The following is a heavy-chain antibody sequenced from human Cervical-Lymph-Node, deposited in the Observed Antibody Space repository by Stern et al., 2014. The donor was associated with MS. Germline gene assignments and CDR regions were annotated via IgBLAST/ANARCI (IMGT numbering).Heavy chain of an antibody. D-gene: IGHD6-19*01. CDR2: MNPNSGDT. Sequence: VQLVESGAEVKKTGASVKVSCKASGYTFTSYDINWVRQATGQGLEWMGWMNPNSGDTGYPQKFQGRVTMTRNTSISTAYMELSSLRSEDTAVYYCASSTSSAHYYYYAMDVWGQGTTVTVSS. CDR3: ASSTSSAHYYYYAMDV. V-gene: IGHV1-8*01. J-gene: IGHJ6*02. CDR1: GYTFTSYD.